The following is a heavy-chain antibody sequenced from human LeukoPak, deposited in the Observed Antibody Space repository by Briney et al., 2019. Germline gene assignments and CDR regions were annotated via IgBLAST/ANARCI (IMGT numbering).Heavy chain of an antibody. V-gene: IGHV3-7*04. CDR1: GFTFSSYW. J-gene: IGHJ4*02. D-gene: IGHD2-15*01. Sequence: GGSLRLSCATSGFTFSSYWMSWVRQVPGKGLEWVANLKPDGSDKYYVDSVKGRFTISRDNAKNSLYLQMDSLRAEDTAVYYCASELQWSFYYWGQGTLVTVSS. CDR3: ASELQWSFYY. CDR2: LKPDGSDK.